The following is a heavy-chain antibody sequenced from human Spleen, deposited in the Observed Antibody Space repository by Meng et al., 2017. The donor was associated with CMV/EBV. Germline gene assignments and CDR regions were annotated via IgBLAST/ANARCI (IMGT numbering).Heavy chain of an antibody. CDR1: GGSISSSDYH. J-gene: IGHJ4*02. Sequence: SETLSLTCTVSGGSISSSDYHWGWIRQPPGKGLEWIGEINNSGSTNYIPSLRSRVTISLDTSNKQVSLRLTSVTAADTAVYYCAREFLHSGGYYAFDSWGQGALVTVSS. CDR3: AREFLHSGGYYAFDS. V-gene: IGHV4-39*07. D-gene: IGHD3-22*01. CDR2: INNSGST.